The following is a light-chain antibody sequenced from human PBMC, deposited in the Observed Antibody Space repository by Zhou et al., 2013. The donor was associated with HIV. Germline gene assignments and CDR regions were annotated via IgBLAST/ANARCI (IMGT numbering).Light chain of an antibody. CDR2: YDD. CDR3: QVWNVDSDHVV. Sequence: SYELTQAPSVSVAPEKTATITCGGSNIGSKSVHWYQQKPGQAPLLIIYYDDDRPSGIPERFTGSNSGNTATLTISRVEAGDEADYFCQVWNVDSDHVVFGGGTKLTVL. J-gene: IGLJ2*01. CDR1: NIGSKS. V-gene: IGLV3-21*04.